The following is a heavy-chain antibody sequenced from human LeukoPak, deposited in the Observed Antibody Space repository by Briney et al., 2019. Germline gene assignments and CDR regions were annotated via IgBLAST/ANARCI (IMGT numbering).Heavy chain of an antibody. D-gene: IGHD3-10*01. CDR1: GFTFSRYW. Sequence: GGSLRLSCAASGFTFSRYWMSWVRQAPGKGLEWVANINQDGSEKLYVDSMKGRFTISRDNAKNSLYLEMNSLRAEDTAVYYCARVTDGSGSYYPFDIWGQGTMVVVSS. CDR3: ARVTDGSGSYYPFDI. V-gene: IGHV3-7*01. CDR2: INQDGSEK. J-gene: IGHJ3*02.